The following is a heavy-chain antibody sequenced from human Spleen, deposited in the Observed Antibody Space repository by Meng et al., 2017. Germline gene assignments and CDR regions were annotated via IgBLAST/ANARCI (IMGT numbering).Heavy chain of an antibody. Sequence: GESLKISCAASGFTFSSYGMSWVRQAPGKGLEWVSGMSGSVPYTYYADFVKGRFTISRDTSKNTLFLQMNSLRADDTALYYCAKYDVHDSSGYEWGQGTQVTVSS. CDR3: AKYDVHDSSGYE. J-gene: IGHJ4*02. CDR2: MSGSVPYT. CDR1: GFTFSSYG. D-gene: IGHD3-22*01. V-gene: IGHV3-23*01.